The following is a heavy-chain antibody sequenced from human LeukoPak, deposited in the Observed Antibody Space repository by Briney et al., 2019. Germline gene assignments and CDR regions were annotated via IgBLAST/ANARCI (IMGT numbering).Heavy chain of an antibody. J-gene: IGHJ5*02. D-gene: IGHD2-15*01. CDR1: GFTFSSYA. CDR3: ARVWCSSSSCYSSADL. Sequence: GGSLRLSCAASGFTFSSYAMSWVRQAPGKGLEWVAVIWYDGSIKYYADSVKGRVTVSRDNSKSTVYLQMNSLRAEDTAVYYCARVWCSSSSCYSSADLWGQGTLVTVSS. V-gene: IGHV3-33*08. CDR2: IWYDGSIK.